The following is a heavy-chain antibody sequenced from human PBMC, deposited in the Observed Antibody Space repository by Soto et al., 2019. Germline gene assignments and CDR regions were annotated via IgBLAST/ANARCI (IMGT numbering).Heavy chain of an antibody. Sequence: EVPLVESGGGLIQPGGSLRLSCAASGFTVSSNYMSWVRQAPGKGLEWVSVIYSGGSTYYADSVKGRFTISRDNSKNTLYLQMNSLRAEDTAVYYCAREGTDYGDYVGGFDYWGQGALVTVSS. CDR2: IYSGGST. CDR3: AREGTDYGDYVGGFDY. CDR1: GFTVSSNY. V-gene: IGHV3-53*01. D-gene: IGHD4-17*01. J-gene: IGHJ4*02.